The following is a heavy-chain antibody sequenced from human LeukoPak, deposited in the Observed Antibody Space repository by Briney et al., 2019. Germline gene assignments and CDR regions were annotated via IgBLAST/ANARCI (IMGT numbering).Heavy chain of an antibody. CDR1: GFTLGSYA. J-gene: IGHJ4*02. D-gene: IGHD5-24*01. V-gene: IGHV3-23*01. CDR3: AQAWRWLQLNY. CDR2: ISGLDGTT. Sequence: PGGSLRLSCAASGFTLGSYAMSWVRQAPGKGLEWVSSISGLDGTTFYADSVKGRFTISRDSSKNTLYLQMNSLRDEDTAVYYCAQAWRWLQLNYWGQGTLVTVSS.